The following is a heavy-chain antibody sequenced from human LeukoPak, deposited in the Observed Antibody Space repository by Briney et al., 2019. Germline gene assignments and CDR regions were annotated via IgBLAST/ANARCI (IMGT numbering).Heavy chain of an antibody. CDR1: GFTFSSYA. V-gene: IGHV3-23*01. J-gene: IGHJ4*02. D-gene: IGHD3-10*01. CDR3: ARDTMVRGVTD. CDR2: ISGGGGST. Sequence: GGSLRLSCAASGFTFSSYAMSWVRQAPGKGLEWVSGISGGGGSTSYADSVKGRFTISRDNSKNTLYLQMNSLRAEDTAVYYCARDTMVRGVTDWGQGTLVTVSS.